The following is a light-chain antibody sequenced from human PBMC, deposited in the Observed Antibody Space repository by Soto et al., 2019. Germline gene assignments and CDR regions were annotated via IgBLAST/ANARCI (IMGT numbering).Light chain of an antibody. Sequence: EIVLTQSPGTLSLSPGERATLSCRASQSLTSSYLAWYQQKPGQAPRLLIYGASSRATGIPDRFGGSGSGTDFTLTITSLEPEDFAVYYCQQYDSSPPSYTFGQGTKLEIK. V-gene: IGKV3-20*01. CDR2: GAS. CDR1: QSLTSSY. J-gene: IGKJ2*01. CDR3: QQYDSSPPSYT.